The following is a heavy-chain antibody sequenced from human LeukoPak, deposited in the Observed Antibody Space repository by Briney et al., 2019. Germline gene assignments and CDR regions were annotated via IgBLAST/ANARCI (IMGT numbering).Heavy chain of an antibody. CDR2: ISGSGGST. CDR3: AKDPFDRWLLGLFDY. J-gene: IGHJ4*02. Sequence: GGSLRLSCAASGFTFSSYAMSWVRQAPGKGLEWVSAISGSGGSTYYADSVKGRFTISRDNSKSTLYLQMNSLRAEDTAVYYCAKDPFDRWLLGLFDYWGQGTLVTVSS. D-gene: IGHD2-15*01. CDR1: GFTFSSYA. V-gene: IGHV3-23*01.